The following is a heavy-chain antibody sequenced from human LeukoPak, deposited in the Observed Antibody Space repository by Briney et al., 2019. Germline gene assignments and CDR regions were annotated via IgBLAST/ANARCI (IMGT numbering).Heavy chain of an antibody. CDR3: ARTVAGGGLFN. V-gene: IGHV4-59*01. J-gene: IGHJ4*02. CDR2: IYYSGST. D-gene: IGHD6-19*01. Sequence: PSETLSLTCTVSGGSTSSYYWSWIRQPPGKGLEWIGYIYYSGSTNYNPSLKSRVTISVDTSKNQFSLKLSSVTAADTAVYYCARTVAGGGLFNWGQGTLVTVSS. CDR1: GGSTSSYY.